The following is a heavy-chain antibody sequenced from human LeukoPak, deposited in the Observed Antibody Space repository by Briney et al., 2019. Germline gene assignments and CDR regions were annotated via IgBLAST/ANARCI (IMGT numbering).Heavy chain of an antibody. CDR1: GFPFTAYA. Sequence: GGSLSLSFAASGFPFTAYAMTWVRQAPGKGLEWVSIIRGNGGGTYYADSVKGRFNIFRDNSENTLYLQMNSLRVDDTAVYYCARVGQYYDFWSGFDFWGQGALVIVSS. V-gene: IGHV3-23*01. J-gene: IGHJ4*02. CDR2: IRGNGGGT. CDR3: ARVGQYYDFWSGFDF. D-gene: IGHD3-3*01.